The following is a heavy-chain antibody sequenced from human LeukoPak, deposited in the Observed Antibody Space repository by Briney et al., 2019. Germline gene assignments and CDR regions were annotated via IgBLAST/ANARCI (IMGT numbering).Heavy chain of an antibody. Sequence: ASVKVSCKASGYTFTSYAMNWVRQAPGQGLEWMGWINTNTGNPTYAQGFTGRFVFSLDTSVSTAYLQISYLKPEDTAIYYCAKTRFCGSTSCLGGRGAFDLWGQGTMVIVSS. J-gene: IGHJ3*01. CDR1: GYTFTSYA. V-gene: IGHV7-4-1*02. CDR3: AKTRFCGSTSCLGGRGAFDL. D-gene: IGHD2-2*01. CDR2: INTNTGNP.